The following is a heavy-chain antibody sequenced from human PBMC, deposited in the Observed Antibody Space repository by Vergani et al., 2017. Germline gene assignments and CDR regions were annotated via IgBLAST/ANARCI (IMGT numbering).Heavy chain of an antibody. D-gene: IGHD1-1*01. CDR2: ISYDGTQK. CDR1: GFTSSYYG. V-gene: IGHV3-30*18. J-gene: IGHJ1*01. CDR3: AKKSCGTPGCQIGYFRE. Sequence: QVHLVESGGGVVQPGRSLRLSCVVSGFTSSYYGMHWVRQAPGKGLEWVAVISYDGTQKYYADSGKGRFTISRDNSKSTLYLQMNSLRTEDTAVYYCAKKSCGTPGCQIGYFREWGQGTLVTVSS.